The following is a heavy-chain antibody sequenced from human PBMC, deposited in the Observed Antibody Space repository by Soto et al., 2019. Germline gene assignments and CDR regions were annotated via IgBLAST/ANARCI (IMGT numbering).Heavy chain of an antibody. CDR3: ARRYCISTICHYYGMDV. CDR1: GGTFSTYT. J-gene: IGHJ6*02. CDR2: IIPIFRTA. V-gene: IGHV1-69*12. Sequence: QVQLVQSGAEVKKPGSSVKVSCKASGGTFSTYTVSWVRQAPGQGLEWMGGIIPIFRTANYAQKFQGRVTVTADESTSTVYMELSSLGSEDTAVYYWARRYCISTICHYYGMDVWGQGTTVTVSS. D-gene: IGHD2-2*01.